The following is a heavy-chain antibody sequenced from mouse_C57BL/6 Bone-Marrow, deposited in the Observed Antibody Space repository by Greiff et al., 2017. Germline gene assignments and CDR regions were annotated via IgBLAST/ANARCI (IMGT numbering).Heavy chain of an antibody. J-gene: IGHJ3*01. CDR3: ARIYYGYDVAY. Sequence: EVMLVESGGGLVKPGGSLKLSCAASGFTFSDYGMHWVRQAPEKGLEWVAYISSGSSTIYYADTVKGRFTISRDNAKNTLFRQMTSLRSEDTAMYYCARIYYGYDVAYWGQGTLVTVSA. CDR1: GFTFSDYG. CDR2: ISSGSSTI. D-gene: IGHD2-2*01. V-gene: IGHV5-17*01.